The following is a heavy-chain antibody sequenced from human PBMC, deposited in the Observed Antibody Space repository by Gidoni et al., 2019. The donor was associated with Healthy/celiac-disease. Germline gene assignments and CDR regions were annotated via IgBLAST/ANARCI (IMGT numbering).Heavy chain of an antibody. V-gene: IGHV1-46*01. CDR3: ARDLSSHEIAAAGEGVWFDP. J-gene: IGHJ5*02. D-gene: IGHD6-13*01. CDR2: INPSGGST. Sequence: VRQAPGQGLEWMGIINPSGGSTSYAQKFQGRVTMTRDTSTSTVYMELSSLRSEDTAVYYCARDLSSHEIAAAGEGVWFDPWGQGTLVTVSS.